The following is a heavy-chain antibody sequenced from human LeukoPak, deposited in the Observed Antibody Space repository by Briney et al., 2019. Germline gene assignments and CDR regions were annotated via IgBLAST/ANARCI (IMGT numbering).Heavy chain of an antibody. Sequence: GGSLRLSCAGSGFIFTSYSIHWVRQTPGKGLERVANIEQAGSEKYYVDSVEGRITISRDNAKNSLDLQMNGLRAEDTAVYYCARWIGGFDYWGQGTLVTVSS. CDR1: GFIFTSYS. CDR2: IEQAGSEK. D-gene: IGHD3-10*01. CDR3: ARWIGGFDY. J-gene: IGHJ4*02. V-gene: IGHV3-7*01.